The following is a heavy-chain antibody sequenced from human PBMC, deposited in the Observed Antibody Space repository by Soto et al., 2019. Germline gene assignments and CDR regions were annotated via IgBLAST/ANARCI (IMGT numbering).Heavy chain of an antibody. CDR3: ARVGGYSSSPRGWFDP. J-gene: IGHJ5*02. CDR1: GYTFTGYY. Sequence: QVQLVQSGAEVKKPGASVKVSCKASGYTFTGYYMHWVRQAPGKGLDGWGWINPNSGGTNYAQKFQGRVTMTRDTSISTAYMELSRLRSDDTAVYYCARVGGYSSSPRGWFDPWGQGTLVTVSS. D-gene: IGHD6-13*01. V-gene: IGHV1-2*02. CDR2: INPNSGGT.